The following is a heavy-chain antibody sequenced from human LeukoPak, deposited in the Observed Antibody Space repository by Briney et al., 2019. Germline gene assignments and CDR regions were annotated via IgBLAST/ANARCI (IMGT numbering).Heavy chain of an antibody. D-gene: IGHD6-13*01. Sequence: SETLSLTCTVSGGSIRSSSYYWGWIRQPPGKGLEWIGSIYYSGSTYYNPSLKSRVTISVDTSKNQFSLKLSSVTAADTAVYYCARRYCGSSWTPGRCYFDYWGQGTLVTVSS. CDR1: GGSIRSSSYY. V-gene: IGHV4-39*01. CDR3: ARRYCGSSWTPGRCYFDY. J-gene: IGHJ4*02. CDR2: IYYSGST.